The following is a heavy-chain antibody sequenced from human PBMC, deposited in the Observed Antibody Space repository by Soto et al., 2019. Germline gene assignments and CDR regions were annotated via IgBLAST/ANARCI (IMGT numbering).Heavy chain of an antibody. V-gene: IGHV1-2*02. J-gene: IGHJ6*02. CDR1: GYTFTGYY. D-gene: IGHD6-25*01. CDR3: ARASSGDYYYYGMDV. Sequence: ASVKVSCKASGYTFTGYYMHWVRQAPGQGLEWMGWINPNSGGTNYAQKFQGRVTMTRDTSIRTAYMELSRLRSDDTAVYYCARASSGDYYYYGMDVWGQGTTVTVSS. CDR2: INPNSGGT.